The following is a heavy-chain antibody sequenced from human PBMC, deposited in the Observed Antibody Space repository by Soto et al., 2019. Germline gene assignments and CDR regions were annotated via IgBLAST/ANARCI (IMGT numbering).Heavy chain of an antibody. CDR1: GGSFSGYY. V-gene: IGHV4-34*01. D-gene: IGHD1-1*01. CDR3: AREGATGTTFPSITLRDNWFDP. J-gene: IGHJ5*02. CDR2: INHSGST. Sequence: SETLSLSCAVYGGSFSGYYWSWIRQPPGKGLEWIGEINHSGSTNYNPSLKSRVTISVDTSKNQFSLKLSSVTAADTAVYYCAREGATGTTFPSITLRDNWFDPWGQGTLVTVSS.